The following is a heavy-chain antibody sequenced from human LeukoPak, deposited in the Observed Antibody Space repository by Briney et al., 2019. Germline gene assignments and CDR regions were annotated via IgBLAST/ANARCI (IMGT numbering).Heavy chain of an antibody. Sequence: KPSETLSLTCTVSGGSISSSSYYWGWIRQPPGKGLEWIGEINHSGSTNYNPSLKSRVTISVDTSKNQFSLKLSSVTAADTAVYYCARPQRRMVRGVIVGFDYWGQGTLVTVSS. V-gene: IGHV4-39*07. CDR3: ARPQRRMVRGVIVGFDY. D-gene: IGHD3-10*01. CDR1: GGSISSSSYY. J-gene: IGHJ4*02. CDR2: INHSGST.